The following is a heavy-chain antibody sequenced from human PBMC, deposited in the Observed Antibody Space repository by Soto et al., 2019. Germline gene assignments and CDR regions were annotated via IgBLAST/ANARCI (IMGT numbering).Heavy chain of an antibody. D-gene: IGHD6-19*01. V-gene: IGHV4-38-2*01. J-gene: IGHJ6*02. Sequence: SETLSLTCAVSGDSISSFNWWSWVRQPPGKGLEWIGSIYSIGNTYYNPSLKSGVTISADTSKNQFSLNLISVTAADTAVYYCRRSSRYSTDVWGQGITVTVSS. CDR2: IYSIGNT. CDR3: RRSSRYSTDV. CDR1: GDSISSFNW.